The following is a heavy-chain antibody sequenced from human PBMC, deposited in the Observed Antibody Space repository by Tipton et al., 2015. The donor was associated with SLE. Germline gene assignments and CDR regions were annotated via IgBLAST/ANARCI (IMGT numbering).Heavy chain of an antibody. J-gene: IGHJ4*02. CDR3: ASYCSGGRCYSDY. CDR1: GGSISSYY. V-gene: IGHV4-59*12. Sequence: TLSLTCTVSGGSISSYYWSWIRQPPGKGLEWIGSLYYGGTTYYNPSLKSRVTISVGTSKNRFSLKLNSVTAADTAVYYCASYCSGGRCYSDYWGQGTLVTVSS. CDR2: LYYGGTT. D-gene: IGHD2-15*01.